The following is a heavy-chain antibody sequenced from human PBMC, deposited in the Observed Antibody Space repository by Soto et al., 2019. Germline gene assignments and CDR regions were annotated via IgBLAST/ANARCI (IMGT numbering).Heavy chain of an antibody. CDR3: VRDQYSSSYLVSAY. V-gene: IGHV4-39*07. D-gene: IGHD6-13*01. CDR2: IYHSGIT. CDR1: GDSISSCSYY. J-gene: IGHJ4*02. Sequence: SETLSLTCTVSGDSISSCSYYWCWVRQHPGKGLEWIGYIYHSGITSYNPSLKSRVTISVDTFKNQVFLELKSVTAADTAVYYCVRDQYSSSYLVSAYWGQGAQVTV.